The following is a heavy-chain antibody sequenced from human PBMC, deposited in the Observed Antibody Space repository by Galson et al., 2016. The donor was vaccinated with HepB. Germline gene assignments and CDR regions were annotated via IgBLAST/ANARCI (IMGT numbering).Heavy chain of an antibody. CDR3: AREAGIAAAATYDY. V-gene: IGHV3-21*01. CDR2: ISSSSSYI. CDR1: GFTFSSHA. D-gene: IGHD6-13*01. Sequence: SLRLSCAASGFTFSSHAMNWVRQAPGKGLEWVSYISSSSSYIYYADAVKGRFIISRDNAKNTAYLQMNSLRAEDRAVYYCAREAGIAAAATYDYWGQGTLVTVSS. J-gene: IGHJ4*02.